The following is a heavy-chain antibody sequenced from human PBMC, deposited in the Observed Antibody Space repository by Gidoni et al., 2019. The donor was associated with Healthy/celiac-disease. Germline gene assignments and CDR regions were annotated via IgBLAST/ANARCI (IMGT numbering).Heavy chain of an antibody. CDR1: GFTFSSYA. V-gene: IGHV3-23*01. D-gene: IGHD6-13*01. Sequence: EVQLLESGGGLVKPGGSLRLYCAASGFTFSSYARSWVRQATGKGLEWVSAISGSGGSTYYADSVKGRFTISRDNSKNTLYLQMNSLRAEDTAVYYCAKSVGWQQLAYLDYWGQGTLVTVSS. CDR2: ISGSGGST. J-gene: IGHJ4*02. CDR3: AKSVGWQQLAYLDY.